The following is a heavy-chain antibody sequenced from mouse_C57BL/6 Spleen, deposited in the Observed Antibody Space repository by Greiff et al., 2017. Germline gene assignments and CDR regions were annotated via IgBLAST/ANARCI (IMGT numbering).Heavy chain of an antibody. CDR1: GYTFTSYW. CDR3: AKPDGYTGYFDV. CDR2: IDPSDNET. V-gene: IGHV1-52*01. Sequence: VQLQQPGAELVRPGSSVKLSCKASGYTFTSYWMHWVKQRPIQGLEWIGNIDPSDNETHYNQKFKDKATLTVDKSSSTAYMQLSSLTSEGSAVYYCAKPDGYTGYFDVWGTGTKVTGSS. D-gene: IGHD2-3*01. J-gene: IGHJ1*03.